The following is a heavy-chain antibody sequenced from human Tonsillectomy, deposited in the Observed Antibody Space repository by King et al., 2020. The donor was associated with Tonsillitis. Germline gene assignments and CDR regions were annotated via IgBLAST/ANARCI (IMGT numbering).Heavy chain of an antibody. CDR3: AGSSEDSDY. V-gene: IGHV4-34*12. J-gene: IGHJ4*02. D-gene: IGHD2-15*01. CDR2: IIHSGST. CDR1: GGSFSDYY. Sequence: VQLQQWGAGLLKPSETLSLTCAVYGGSFSDYYWSWIRQPPGKGLEWIGEIIHSGSTSYNPSLKSRVTISVDTSNNQFSLRLSSVTAADTAVYYCAGSSEDSDYWGQGTLVTVSS.